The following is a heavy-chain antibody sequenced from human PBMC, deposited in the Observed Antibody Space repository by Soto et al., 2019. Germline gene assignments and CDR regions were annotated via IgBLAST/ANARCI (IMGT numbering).Heavy chain of an antibody. D-gene: IGHD3-16*01. CDR3: AISAGDLITRYYYGMDV. CDR1: GGSISSSSYY. V-gene: IGHV4-39*01. J-gene: IGHJ6*02. CDR2: IYYSGST. Sequence: SSETLSLTCTVSGGSISSSSYYWGWIRQPPGKGLEWIGSIYYSGSTYYNPSLKSRVTISVDTSKNQFSLKLSSVTAADTAVYYCAISAGDLITRYYYGMDVWGQGTTVT.